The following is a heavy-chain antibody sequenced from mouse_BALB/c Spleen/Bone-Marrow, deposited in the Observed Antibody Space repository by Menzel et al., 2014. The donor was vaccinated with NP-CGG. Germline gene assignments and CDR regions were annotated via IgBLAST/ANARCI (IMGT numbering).Heavy chain of an antibody. CDR3: ARQGYPYFDY. J-gene: IGHJ2*01. CDR2: INSNGGST. CDR1: GFTFSSYY. Sequence: DVMLVESGGGLVKLGGSLKLSCAASGFTFSSYYMSWVRQTPEKRLELVAAINSNGGSTYYPDTVKGRFTISRDNAKNTLYLQMSSLKSEDTALYYCARQGYPYFDYWGQGTTLTVPS. V-gene: IGHV5-6-2*01. D-gene: IGHD2-14*01.